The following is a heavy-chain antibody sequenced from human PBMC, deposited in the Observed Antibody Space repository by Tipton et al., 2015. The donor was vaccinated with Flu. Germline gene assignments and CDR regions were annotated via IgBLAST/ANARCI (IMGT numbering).Heavy chain of an antibody. D-gene: IGHD3-10*01. J-gene: IGHJ4*02. CDR2: ITPTGGNT. CDR3: ERDRPKGISGGYMMGTSLDY. V-gene: IGHV1-46*01. Sequence: VQLVQSGAEVKKPGASVKVSCKASGYTFTNYYMHWVRQAPGQGLEWMGIITPTGGNTYYAQHFKGRVTMTRDTSTSTAYMEISSLRSEDTAVYYCERDRPKGISGGYMMGTSLDYWGQGTLVTVSS. CDR1: GYTFTNYY.